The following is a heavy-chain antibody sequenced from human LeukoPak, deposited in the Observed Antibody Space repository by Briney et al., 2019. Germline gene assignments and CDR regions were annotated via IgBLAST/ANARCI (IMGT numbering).Heavy chain of an antibody. CDR1: GFTFSSYA. CDR2: ISSNGGRQ. CDR3: ARGPYYYDSSGYYVIGDY. J-gene: IGHJ4*02. V-gene: IGHV3-64*01. Sequence: GGSLRLSCAASGFTFSSYAMHWVRQAPGEGLEYVSAISSNGGRQYYAHSVKGRFTISRDNSKNTLYLQMGSLRAEDMAVYYCARGPYYYDSSGYYVIGDYWGQGTLVTVSS. D-gene: IGHD3-22*01.